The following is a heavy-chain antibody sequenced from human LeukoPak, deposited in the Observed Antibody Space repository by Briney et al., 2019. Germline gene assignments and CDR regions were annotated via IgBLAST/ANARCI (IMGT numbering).Heavy chain of an antibody. V-gene: IGHV1-46*01. CDR3: ARDRFLEWLRGSWFDP. D-gene: IGHD3-3*01. Sequence: ASVKVSCKASGYTFTSYYMHWVRQAPGQGLEWMGIINPSGGSTSYAQKFQGRVTMTRDTSISTAYMELRSLRSDDTAVYYCARDRFLEWLRGSWFDPWGQGTLVTVSS. CDR1: GYTFTSYY. J-gene: IGHJ5*02. CDR2: INPSGGST.